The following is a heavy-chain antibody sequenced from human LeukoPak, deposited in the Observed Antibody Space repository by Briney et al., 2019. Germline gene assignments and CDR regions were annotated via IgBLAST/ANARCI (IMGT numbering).Heavy chain of an antibody. CDR3: AGDPGEYYYDSSGLPPNNWFDP. CDR1: GGTFSSYA. D-gene: IGHD3-22*01. Sequence: SVKVSCKASGGTFSSYAISWVRQAPGQGLEWMGGIIPIFGAANYAQKFQSRVTITTDESTSTAYIALSSLRSEDTAVYYCAGDPGEYYYDSSGLPPNNWFDPWGQGTLVTVSS. CDR2: IIPIFGAA. J-gene: IGHJ5*02. V-gene: IGHV1-69*05.